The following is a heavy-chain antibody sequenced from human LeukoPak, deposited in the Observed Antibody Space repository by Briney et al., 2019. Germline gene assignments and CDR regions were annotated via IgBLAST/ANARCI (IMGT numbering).Heavy chain of an antibody. D-gene: IGHD3-22*01. CDR1: GGSMSSSRYY. J-gene: IGHJ3*02. V-gene: IGHV4-39*01. Sequence: SETLSLTCTVSGGSMSSSRYYWGWIRQPPGKGLEWIGSMSYGGSTNYNLSLRSRVDIFEDTSKNQFSLTVNSVTAADTAIYYCASPGRYYDSSGYGDPFDIWGQGTMVTVSS. CDR3: ASPGRYYDSSGYGDPFDI. CDR2: MSYGGST.